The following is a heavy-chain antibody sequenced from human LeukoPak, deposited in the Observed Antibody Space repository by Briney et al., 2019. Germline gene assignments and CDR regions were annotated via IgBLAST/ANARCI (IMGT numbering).Heavy chain of an antibody. V-gene: IGHV4-39*01. CDR2: IYYSGST. J-gene: IGHJ4*02. CDR3: ARLGPGDFDYVWGSYRNSAGKPDY. CDR1: GGSISSYY. D-gene: IGHD3-16*02. Sequence: SETLSLTCTVSGGSISSYYWGWIRQPPGKGLEWIGSIYYSGSTYYNPSLKSRVTISVDTSKNQFSLKLSSVTAADTAVYYCARLGPGDFDYVWGSYRNSAGKPDYWGQGTLVTVSS.